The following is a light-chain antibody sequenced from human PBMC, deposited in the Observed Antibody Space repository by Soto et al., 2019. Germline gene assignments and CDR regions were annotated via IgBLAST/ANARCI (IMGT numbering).Light chain of an antibody. CDR1: ESVSSN. CDR2: GAS. CDR3: QQYNNWLT. J-gene: IGKJ4*01. V-gene: IGKV3-15*01. Sequence: EIGMTQSPATLSVSPGERATLSCRASESVSSNLAWYQQKPGQAPRLLIYGASTRATGIPARFSGSGSGTEFTLTISSLQSEDFALCYCQQYNNWLTFGGGTKVEIK.